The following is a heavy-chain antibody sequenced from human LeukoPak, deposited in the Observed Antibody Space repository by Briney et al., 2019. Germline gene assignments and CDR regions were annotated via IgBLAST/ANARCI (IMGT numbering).Heavy chain of an antibody. V-gene: IGHV4-4*07. D-gene: IGHD6-6*01. CDR3: ARGGASSRYFDY. CDR1: GGSISSYY. CDR2: IYTSGST. Sequence: SSETLSLTCTVSGGSISSYYWSWIRQPAGKGLEWIGRIYTSGSTNYNPSLKSRVTISVDTSKNQFSLKLSSVTAADTAVYYCARGGASSRYFDYWGQGTLVTVSS. J-gene: IGHJ4*02.